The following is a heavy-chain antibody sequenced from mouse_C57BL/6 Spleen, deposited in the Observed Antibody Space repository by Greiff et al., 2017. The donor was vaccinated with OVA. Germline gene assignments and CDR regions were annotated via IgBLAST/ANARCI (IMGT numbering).Heavy chain of an antibody. Sequence: QVTLKESGPGILQPSQTLSLTCSFSGFSLSTFGMGVGWIRQPSGKGLEWLAHIWWDDDKYYNPALKSRLTISKDTSKNQVFLKIANVDTADTATNYGARLPHYDGYAYFDNWGQGATLTVST. D-gene: IGHD2-3*01. J-gene: IGHJ2*01. CDR2: IWWDDDK. CDR3: ARLPHYDGYAYFDN. V-gene: IGHV8-8*01. CDR1: GFSLSTFGMG.